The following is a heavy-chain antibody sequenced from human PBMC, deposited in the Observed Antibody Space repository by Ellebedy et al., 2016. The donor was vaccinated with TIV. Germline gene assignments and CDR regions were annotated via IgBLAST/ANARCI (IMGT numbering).Heavy chain of an antibody. V-gene: IGHV3-21*01. Sequence: GGSLRLSXATSGFTFSRNAMSWVRQAPGRGLEWLSSITNDSVKIYYSDSVKGRFTVSRDNAKNSLYLQMTGLRAEETAVYYCARDFQLSKWGLGTLVTVSS. CDR3: ARDFQLSK. CDR1: GFTFSRNA. J-gene: IGHJ4*02. CDR2: ITNDSVKI. D-gene: IGHD2-2*01.